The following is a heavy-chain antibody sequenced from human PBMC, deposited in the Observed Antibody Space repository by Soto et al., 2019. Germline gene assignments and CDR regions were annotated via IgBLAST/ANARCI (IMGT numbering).Heavy chain of an antibody. CDR3: VKGKWELPEGDFDY. CDR1: GFTFSSYA. J-gene: IGHJ4*02. CDR2: ISSNGGST. Sequence: GGFLRLSCSASGFTFSSYAMHWVRQSPGKGLEYVSAISSNGGSTYYADSVKGRFTISRDNSKKTLYLQMSSLRAQDTAVYYCVKGKWELPEGDFDYWGQGTLVTVSS. V-gene: IGHV3-64D*06. D-gene: IGHD1-26*01.